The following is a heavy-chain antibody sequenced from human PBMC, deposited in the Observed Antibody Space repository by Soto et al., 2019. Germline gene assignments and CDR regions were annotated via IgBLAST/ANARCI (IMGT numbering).Heavy chain of an antibody. CDR1: GYSFTSYW. CDR2: IYPGDSDT. V-gene: IGHV5-51*03. D-gene: IGHD2-15*01. CDR3: ARRGPDIVVVVAATDNAFDI. J-gene: IGHJ3*02. Sequence: EVQLVQSGAEVKKPGESLKISCKGSGYSFTSYWIGWVRQMPGKGLEWMGIIYPGDSDTRYSPSFQGQVTISADKSISTAYLQWSSLKASDTAMYYCARRGPDIVVVVAATDNAFDIWGQGTMVTGSS.